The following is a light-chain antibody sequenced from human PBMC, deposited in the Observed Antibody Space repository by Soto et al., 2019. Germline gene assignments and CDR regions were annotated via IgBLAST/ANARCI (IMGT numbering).Light chain of an antibody. CDR1: QSVSRR. CDR2: GAS. CDR3: QQRTRWPMT. Sequence: EVVLTQSPGTLSLSPWGRATLSCRASQSVSRRLAWYQQRPGQSPRLLISGASMRASGVPVRFIGSGSGTDFTLTITRLEPEDFAVYYCQQRTRWPMTFGQGTRLEIK. J-gene: IGKJ5*01. V-gene: IGKV3-11*01.